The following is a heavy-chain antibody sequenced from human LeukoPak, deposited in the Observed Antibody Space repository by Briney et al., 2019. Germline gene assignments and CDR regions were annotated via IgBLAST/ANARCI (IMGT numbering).Heavy chain of an antibody. J-gene: IGHJ4*02. CDR1: GFTFSDEF. D-gene: IGHD3-10*01. V-gene: IGHV3-11*01. CDR2: ISGSGNII. Sequence: GGSLRLSCAASGFTFSDEFMNWIRQAPGKGLEWVSYISGSGNIIYYADSVEGRFTISRDNARNSLYLQMNSLRADDTAVYYCARAPITMVRGVPYYFDYWGQGTLVTVSS. CDR3: ARAPITMVRGVPYYFDY.